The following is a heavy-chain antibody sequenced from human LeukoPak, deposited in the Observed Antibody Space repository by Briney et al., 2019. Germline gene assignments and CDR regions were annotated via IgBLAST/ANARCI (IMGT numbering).Heavy chain of an antibody. D-gene: IGHD3-3*01. V-gene: IGHV3-30*04. Sequence: RPGGSLRLSCAASGFTFSGYAMHWVRQAPGKGLEWVAVISYDGRHKYSADSVKGRFTISRDNSKNTLYLQMNSLRAEDTAVYYCARGSQSGVVIIGLDYWGQGTLVTVSS. CDR3: ARGSQSGVVIIGLDY. CDR1: GFTFSGYA. CDR2: ISYDGRHK. J-gene: IGHJ4*02.